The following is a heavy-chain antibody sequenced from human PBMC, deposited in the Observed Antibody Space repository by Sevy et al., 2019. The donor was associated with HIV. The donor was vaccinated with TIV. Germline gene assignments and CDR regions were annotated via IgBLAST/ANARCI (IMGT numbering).Heavy chain of an antibody. CDR3: ARDRGSTVTTPSNWFDP. D-gene: IGHD4-4*01. J-gene: IGHJ5*02. CDR2: INSDESST. CDR1: GFTFSSYW. Sequence: GGSLRLSCATSGFTFSSYWMHWVRQAPGKGLVWVSRINSDESSTTYADSVKGRFNISRDNAKNTLYLQMNSLRAEDTAVYYCARDRGSTVTTPSNWFDPWGQGTLVTVSS. V-gene: IGHV3-74*01.